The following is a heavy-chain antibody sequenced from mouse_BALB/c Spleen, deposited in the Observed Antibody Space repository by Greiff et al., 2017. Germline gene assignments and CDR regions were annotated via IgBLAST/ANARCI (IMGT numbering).Heavy chain of an antibody. CDR2: INPSSGYT. Sequence: VKLQESGAELARPGASVKMSCKASGYTFTSYTMHWVKQRPGQGLEWIGYINPSSGYTNYNQKFKDKATLTADKSSSTAYMQLSSLTSEDSAVYYCARNYDYLYAMDYWGQGTSVTVSS. V-gene: IGHV1-4*01. CDR3: ARNYDYLYAMDY. J-gene: IGHJ4*01. D-gene: IGHD2-4*01. CDR1: GYTFTSYT.